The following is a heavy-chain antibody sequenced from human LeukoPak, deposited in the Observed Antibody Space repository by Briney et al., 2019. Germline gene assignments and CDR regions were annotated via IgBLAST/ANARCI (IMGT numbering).Heavy chain of an antibody. CDR1: GGSISSGGYS. J-gene: IGHJ5*02. Sequence: PSQTLSLTCAVSGGSISSGGYSWSWIRQPPGKGLEWIGYIYYSGSTYYNPSLESRVTISVDTSKNQFSLKVSSVTAADTAVYYCARVVGVTSFDPWGQGTLVTVSS. V-gene: IGHV4-30-4*07. CDR2: IYYSGST. CDR3: ARVVGVTSFDP. D-gene: IGHD1-26*01.